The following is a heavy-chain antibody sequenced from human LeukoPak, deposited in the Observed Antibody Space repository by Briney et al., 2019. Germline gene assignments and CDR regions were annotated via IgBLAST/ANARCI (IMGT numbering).Heavy chain of an antibody. D-gene: IGHD3-22*01. V-gene: IGHV1-18*01. CDR2: ISAYNGNT. Sequence: GASVKVSFKASGYTFTSYGISWVRQAPGQGLEWMGWISAYNGNTNYAQKLQGRVTMTTATSTSKAYMELRRLRSDDTDVYYCARSGLYYYDSSGYPKGYWGQGTLVTVSS. CDR3: ARSGLYYYDSSGYPKGY. CDR1: GYTFTSYG. J-gene: IGHJ4*02.